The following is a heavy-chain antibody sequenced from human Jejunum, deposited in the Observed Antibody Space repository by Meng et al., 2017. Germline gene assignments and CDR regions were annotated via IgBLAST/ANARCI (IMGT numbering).Heavy chain of an antibody. CDR1: GFTFNKEA. CDR3: ATVVVTGELDY. Sequence: GVCGGGVVTPGRPLRLVWGVFGFTFNKEAMHGVRQAPGKGLEWVAAISYDGRNKYYADSVKGRFTISRDNSKNTLYLQMNSLRAEDTAMYYCATVVVTGELDYWGQGTLVTVSS. CDR2: ISYDGRNK. D-gene: IGHD2-21*02. V-gene: IGHV3-30*01. J-gene: IGHJ4*02.